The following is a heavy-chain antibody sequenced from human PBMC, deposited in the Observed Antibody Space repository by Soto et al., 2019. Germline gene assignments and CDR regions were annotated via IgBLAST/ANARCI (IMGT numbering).Heavy chain of an antibody. D-gene: IGHD3-10*01. CDR2: IYYSGST. CDR3: ARINQRTMVRGVILDFDY. Sequence: SETLSLTCTVSGGSIISYYWSWIRQPPGKGLEWIGYIYYSGSTNYNPSLKSRVTISVDTSKNQFSLKLSSVTAADTAVYYCARINQRTMVRGVILDFDYWGQGTLVIVSS. V-gene: IGHV4-59*08. J-gene: IGHJ4*02. CDR1: GGSIISYY.